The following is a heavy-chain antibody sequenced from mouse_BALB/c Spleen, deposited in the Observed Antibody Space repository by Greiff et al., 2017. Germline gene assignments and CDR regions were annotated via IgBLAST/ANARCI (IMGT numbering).Heavy chain of an antibody. CDR2: ISYSGST. D-gene: IGHD2-14*01. Sequence: EVQLQQSGPGLVKPSQSLSLTCTVTGYSITSDYAWNWIRQFPGNKLEWMGYISYSGSTSYNPSLKSRISITRDTSKNQFFLQLNSVTTEDTATYYCARSRGTRGWFAYWGQGTLVTVSA. V-gene: IGHV3-2*02. J-gene: IGHJ3*01. CDR1: GYSITSDYA. CDR3: ARSRGTRGWFAY.